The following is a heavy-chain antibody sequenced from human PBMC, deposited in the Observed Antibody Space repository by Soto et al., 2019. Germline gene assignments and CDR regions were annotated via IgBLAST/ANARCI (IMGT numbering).Heavy chain of an antibody. CDR3: ARAPFDMTTVTTRRKTQIDY. Sequence: SETLSLTCAVYGGSFSGYYWSWIRQPPGKGLEWIGEINHSGSTNYNPSLKSRVTISVDTSKNQFSLKLSSVTAADTAVYYCARAPFDMTTVTTRRKTQIDYWGQGTLVTVSS. CDR2: INHSGST. V-gene: IGHV4-34*01. J-gene: IGHJ4*02. CDR1: GGSFSGYY. D-gene: IGHD4-4*01.